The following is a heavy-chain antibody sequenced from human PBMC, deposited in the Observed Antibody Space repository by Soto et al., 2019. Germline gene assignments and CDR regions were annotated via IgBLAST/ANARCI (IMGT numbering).Heavy chain of an antibody. CDR2: VNPYGASS. CDR3: ARSQGSSTSLEIYYYYYYGMDV. V-gene: IGHV1-46*01. Sequence: QVQVVQSGAEVKEPGASVKVSCKASGYSSSNYYTHWVRQAPGQGLEWMGIVNPYGASSNYAQSFQGRVTLTRDTSTSTAYMELSSLRSEDTAVYYCARSQGSSTSLEIYYYYYYGMDVWGQGTTVTVSS. J-gene: IGHJ6*02. CDR1: GYSSSNYY. D-gene: IGHD2-2*01.